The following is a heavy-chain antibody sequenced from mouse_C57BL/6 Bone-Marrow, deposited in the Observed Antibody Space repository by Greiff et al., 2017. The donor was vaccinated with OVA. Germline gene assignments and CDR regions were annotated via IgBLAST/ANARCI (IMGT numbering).Heavy chain of an antibody. V-gene: IGHV5-17*01. CDR3: ARPAQAGAMDY. J-gene: IGHJ4*01. CDR1: GFTFSDYG. CDR2: ISSGSSTI. D-gene: IGHD3-2*02. Sequence: EVKVVESGGGLVKPGGSLKLSCAASGFTFSDYGMHWVRQAPEKGLEWVAYISSGSSTIYYADTVKGRFTISRDNAKNTLFLQMTSLRSEDTAMYYCARPAQAGAMDYWGQGTSVTVSS.